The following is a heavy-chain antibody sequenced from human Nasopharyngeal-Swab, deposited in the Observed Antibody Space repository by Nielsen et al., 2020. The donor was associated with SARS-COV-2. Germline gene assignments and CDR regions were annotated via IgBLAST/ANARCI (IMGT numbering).Heavy chain of an antibody. V-gene: IGHV4-59*13. CDR3: ARDRGQGIQIYLHGAFDI. CDR1: GGSITSYS. Sequence: SETLSLTCTVSGGSITSYSCSWIRQSPGTGLELIGYIYYSGSTNYNPSLTIRVTISVDSSKNQFSQKLSSVTAADTAVYYCARDRGQGIQIYLHGAFDIWGQGIMVTVSS. J-gene: IGHJ3*02. D-gene: IGHD5-18*01. CDR2: IYYSGST.